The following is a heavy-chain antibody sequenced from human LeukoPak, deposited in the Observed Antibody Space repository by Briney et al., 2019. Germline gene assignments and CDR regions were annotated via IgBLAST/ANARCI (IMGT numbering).Heavy chain of an antibody. CDR3: ARGGVDIVVVPAALHFQYFDY. Sequence: ASVKVSCKASGYTFTSYYMHWVRQAPGQGLEWMGIIDPSGGSTSYAQKFQGRVTMTRDTSTSTVYMELSSLRSEDTAVYYCARGGVDIVVVPAALHFQYFDYWGQGTLVTVSS. J-gene: IGHJ4*02. V-gene: IGHV1-46*01. CDR2: IDPSGGST. CDR1: GYTFTSYY. D-gene: IGHD2-2*03.